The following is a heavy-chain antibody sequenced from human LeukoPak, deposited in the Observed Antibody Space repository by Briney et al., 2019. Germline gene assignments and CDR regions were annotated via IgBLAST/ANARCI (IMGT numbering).Heavy chain of an antibody. D-gene: IGHD5-24*01. J-gene: IGHJ5*02. CDR3: ARAGWLYNWFDP. CDR1: GGSISSGGYY. CDR2: IYYSGST. Sequence: SETLSLTCTVSGGSISSGGYYWSWIRQHPGKGLEWIGYIYYSGSTNYNPSLKSRVTMSVDTSKNQFSLRLSSVTAADTAVYYCARAGWLYNWFDPWGQGTLVTVSS. V-gene: IGHV4-61*08.